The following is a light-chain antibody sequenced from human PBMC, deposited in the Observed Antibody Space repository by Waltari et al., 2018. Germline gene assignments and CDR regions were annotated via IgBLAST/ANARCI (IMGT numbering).Light chain of an antibody. J-gene: IGLJ2*01. CDR1: SSDIGGNIY. CDR3: SSYASSK. CDR2: DVV. V-gene: IGLV2-14*01. Sequence: QSALTQPPPVSGSPGQTLTISRTGTSSDIGGNIYVSWYQQHPGKAPKLMIYDVVKRPSGVSNRFSGSKSGNTASLTISGLQSEDDAIYYCSSYASSKFGGGTKLTVL.